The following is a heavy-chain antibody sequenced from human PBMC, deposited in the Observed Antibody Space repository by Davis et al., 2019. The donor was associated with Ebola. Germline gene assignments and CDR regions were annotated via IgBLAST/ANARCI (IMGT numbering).Heavy chain of an antibody. V-gene: IGHV4-59*01. CDR3: ARAYYYDSGAFDI. D-gene: IGHD3-22*01. CDR2: IYYSGST. Sequence: PSETLSLTCTVSGGSISSYYWSWIRQPPGKGLEWIGYIYYSGSTNYNPSLKSRVTISVDTSKNQFSLKLSSVTAADTAVYYCARAYYYDSGAFDIWGQGTMVTVSS. CDR1: GGSISSYY. J-gene: IGHJ3*02.